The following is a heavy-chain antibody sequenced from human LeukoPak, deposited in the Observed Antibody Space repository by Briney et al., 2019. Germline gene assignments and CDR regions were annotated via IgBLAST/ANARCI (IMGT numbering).Heavy chain of an antibody. CDR1: GFTFSSYW. CDR3: SRKLPPHVYFDY. V-gene: IGHV3-7*01. J-gene: IGHJ4*02. CDR2: IKQDGSEK. Sequence: PGGSLRLSCAASGFTFSSYWMSWVRQAPGKGLEWEANIKQDGSEKYYVDSVKGRFTISRDNAKNSLYLQMNSLRAEDTAVYYCSRKLPPHVYFDYWGQGTLVTVSS.